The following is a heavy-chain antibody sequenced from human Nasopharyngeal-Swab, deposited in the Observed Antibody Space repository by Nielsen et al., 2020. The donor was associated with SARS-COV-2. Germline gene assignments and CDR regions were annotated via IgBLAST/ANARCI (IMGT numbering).Heavy chain of an antibody. V-gene: IGHV3-30*03. D-gene: IGHD1-7*01. CDR2: ISHDGSYK. J-gene: IGHJ4*02. Sequence: GESLKISCAVPAFIFSCCGMHWVRQAPGKGLEWVAVISHDGSYKDYADSVKGRFTISRDDSKNTLYLQMNSLRAEGTAVYYCARLLELPDYWGQGTLVTVSS. CDR3: ARLLELPDY. CDR1: AFIFSCCG.